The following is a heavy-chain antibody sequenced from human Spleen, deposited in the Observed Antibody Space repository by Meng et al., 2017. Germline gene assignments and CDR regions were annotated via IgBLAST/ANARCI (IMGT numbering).Heavy chain of an antibody. V-gene: IGHV1-8*01. D-gene: IGHD6-19*01. Sequence: ASVKVSCKASGDTLTSYDINWVRQATGQGLEWMGWMNPNSGNTGYSQKFQGRVSMTRNTSISTAYMELSSLRSDDTAVYYCATDPRISVAVPFDSWGHGTLVTVSS. CDR3: ATDPRISVAVPFDS. J-gene: IGHJ4*01. CDR2: MNPNSGNT. CDR1: GDTLTSYD.